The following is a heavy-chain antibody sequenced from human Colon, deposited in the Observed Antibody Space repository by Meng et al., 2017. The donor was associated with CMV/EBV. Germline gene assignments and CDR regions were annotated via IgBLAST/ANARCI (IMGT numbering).Heavy chain of an antibody. J-gene: IGHJ4*02. CDR1: GFSLTSYG. D-gene: IGHD3-22*01. Sequence: GGSLRLSCVASGFSLTSYGMHWVRQAPGKGLEWVAFIRYDGTNKDYADSVKGRFTISRDNAKNSLYLQMNSLRAEDTALYYCARELLYYDSSGCFDYWGQGTLVTVSS. V-gene: IGHV3-30*02. CDR3: ARELLYYDSSGCFDY. CDR2: IRYDGTNK.